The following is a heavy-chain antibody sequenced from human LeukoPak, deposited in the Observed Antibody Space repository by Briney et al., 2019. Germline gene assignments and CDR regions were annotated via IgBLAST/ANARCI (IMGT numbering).Heavy chain of an antibody. Sequence: GASVKVSCKSSGYTFIGYYMHWMRQAPGQGLEWMGWINPNSGGTNYAQKFQGRVTLTRDTSISTAYMEVSRLRSDDTAVYYCARDPLTSGWSPSFDYWGQGTLVTVSS. CDR3: ARDPLTSGWSPSFDY. V-gene: IGHV1-2*02. CDR1: GYTFIGYY. CDR2: INPNSGGT. J-gene: IGHJ4*02. D-gene: IGHD6-19*01.